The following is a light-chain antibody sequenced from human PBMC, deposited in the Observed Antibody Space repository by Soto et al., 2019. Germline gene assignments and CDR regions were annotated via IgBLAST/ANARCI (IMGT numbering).Light chain of an antibody. J-gene: IGLJ2*01. CDR3: AAWDDSLNGVV. Sequence: QSVLTQPPSASGTPGQRVTISCSGSSSNIGSNTVNWYQQLPGTAPKLLIYSNNQRPSGVPARFSGSTSGTSASLAISGLQSEDEADYYCAAWDDSLNGVVFGGGTKVPVL. CDR2: SNN. V-gene: IGLV1-44*01. CDR1: SSNIGSNT.